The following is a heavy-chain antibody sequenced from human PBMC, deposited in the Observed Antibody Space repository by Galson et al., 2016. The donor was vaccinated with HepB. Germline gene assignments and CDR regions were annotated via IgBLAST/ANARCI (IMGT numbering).Heavy chain of an antibody. V-gene: IGHV4-39*01. CDR1: GDSLTSANYY. J-gene: IGHJ4*02. CDR2: IYSRGNT. D-gene: IGHD5-12*01. CDR3: ARRRRAYDYFAN. Sequence: SETLSLTCSVSGDSLTSANYYWDWIRQPPGKGLEWIGTIYSRGNTYYNPSLRSRVAMSMDTSKNQFSLNLSSVTATYTAVYFCARRRRAYDYFANWGQGTLVSVSS.